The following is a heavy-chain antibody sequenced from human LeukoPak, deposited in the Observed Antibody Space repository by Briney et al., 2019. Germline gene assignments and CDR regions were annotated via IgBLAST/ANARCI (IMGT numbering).Heavy chain of an antibody. V-gene: IGHV3-48*01. CDR2: IRSNITTI. D-gene: IGHD2-2*01. CDR3: ARGQPDYCRSSNCPLFDI. CDR1: GFTFSSYS. J-gene: IGHJ3*02. Sequence: PGGSLRLSCAASGFTFSSYSMNWVRQAPGKGLGWVSFIRSNITTIYYGDSVKGRFTISRDNAKNSLYLQMNSLRVEDTAVYFCARGQPDYCRSSNCPLFDIWGQGTMVTVSS.